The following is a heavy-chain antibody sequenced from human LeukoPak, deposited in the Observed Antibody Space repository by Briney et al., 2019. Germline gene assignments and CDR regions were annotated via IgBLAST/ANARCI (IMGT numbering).Heavy chain of an antibody. CDR1: GYTFTGYY. Sequence: GASVKVSCKASGYTFTGYYMHWVRQAPGQGLEWMGWINPNSGGTNYAQKFQGRVTMTRDTSISTAYMELSRLRSDDTAVYYCASYSGSWYYAFDIWGQGTMVTVSS. V-gene: IGHV1-2*02. CDR3: ASYSGSWYYAFDI. J-gene: IGHJ3*02. D-gene: IGHD6-13*01. CDR2: INPNSGGT.